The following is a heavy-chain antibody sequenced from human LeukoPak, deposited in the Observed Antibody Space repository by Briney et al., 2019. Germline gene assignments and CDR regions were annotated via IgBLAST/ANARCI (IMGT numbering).Heavy chain of an antibody. V-gene: IGHV3-7*01. CDR2: IKQDGSEK. CDR1: GFTFSNYW. D-gene: IGHD4-17*01. CDR3: ARAPNYGDGSGAFDI. J-gene: IGHJ3*02. Sequence: GGSLRLSCAASGFTFSNYWMSWVRQAPGKGLEWVANIKQDGSEKYFVDPVKGRFTISRDNAKNSLYLQMNSLRAEDTAVYYCARAPNYGDGSGAFDIWGQGTMVTVSS.